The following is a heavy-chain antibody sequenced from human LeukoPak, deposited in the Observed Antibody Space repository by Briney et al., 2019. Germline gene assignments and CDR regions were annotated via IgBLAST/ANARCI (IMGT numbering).Heavy chain of an antibody. CDR2: ISSSSSYI. CDR1: GFTFSSYS. CDR3: ARFPYGPYNWFDP. V-gene: IGHV3-21*01. Sequence: GESLRLSCAASGFTFSSYSMNWVRQAPGKGLEWVSSISSSSSYIYYADSVKGRFTISRDNAKNSLYLQMNSLRAEDTAVYYCARFPYGPYNWFDPWGQGTLVTVSS. D-gene: IGHD3-16*01. J-gene: IGHJ5*02.